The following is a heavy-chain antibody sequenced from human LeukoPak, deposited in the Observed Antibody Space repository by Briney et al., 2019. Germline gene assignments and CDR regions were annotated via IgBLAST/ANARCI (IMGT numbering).Heavy chain of an antibody. CDR1: GGSISSYY. Sequence: SETLSLTCTVSGGSISSYYWSWIRQPPGKGLEWIGYLYYSGSTNYNPSLKSRVTISLDTSKDQFSLKLSSVTAADTAVYYCARVRGYDGPLDYWGQGTLVTVSS. CDR2: LYYSGST. D-gene: IGHD5-12*01. V-gene: IGHV4-59*01. CDR3: ARVRGYDGPLDY. J-gene: IGHJ4*02.